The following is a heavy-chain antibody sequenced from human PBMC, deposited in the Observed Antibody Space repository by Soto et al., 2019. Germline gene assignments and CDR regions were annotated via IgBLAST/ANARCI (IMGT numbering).Heavy chain of an antibody. J-gene: IGHJ6*02. Sequence: ASVKVSCKASGYTFTGYAMHWVRQAPGQRLEWMGWINAGNGNTKYSQKFQGRVTITRDTSASTAYMELSSLRSEDTAVYYCARDKERQRLGGNYYYAMDIWGQGTTVTVSS. CDR1: GYTFTGYA. CDR3: ARDKERQRLGGNYYYAMDI. V-gene: IGHV1-3*01. D-gene: IGHD5-12*01. CDR2: INAGNGNT.